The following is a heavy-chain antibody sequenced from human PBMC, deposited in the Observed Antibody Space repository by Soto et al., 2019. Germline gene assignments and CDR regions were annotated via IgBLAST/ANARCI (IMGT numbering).Heavy chain of an antibody. J-gene: IGHJ6*02. CDR3: AGLEQQLVPYYYYGMDV. D-gene: IGHD6-13*01. CDR1: GFTFSSYS. V-gene: IGHV3-21*01. Sequence: EVQLVESGGGLVKPGGSLRLSCAASGFTFSSYSMNWVRQAPGKGLEWVSSISSSGSTIYYADSVKGRFTISRDNAKNSLYLQMNSLRAEDTAVYYCAGLEQQLVPYYYYGMDVWGQGTTVTVSS. CDR2: ISSSGSTI.